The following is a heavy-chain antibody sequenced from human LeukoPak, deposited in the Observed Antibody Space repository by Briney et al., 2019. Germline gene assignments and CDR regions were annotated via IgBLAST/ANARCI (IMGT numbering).Heavy chain of an antibody. D-gene: IGHD4-4*01. CDR1: GFTFSSYD. CDR3: AKDRPLALQPDY. CDR2: IGTAGDT. J-gene: IGHJ4*02. Sequence: GGSLRLSCAASGFTFSSYDMHWVRQATGKGLEWVSAIGTAGDTYYPGSVKGRFTISRENAKNSLYLQMNSLRAGDTAVYYCAKDRPLALQPDYWGQGTLVTVSS. V-gene: IGHV3-13*01.